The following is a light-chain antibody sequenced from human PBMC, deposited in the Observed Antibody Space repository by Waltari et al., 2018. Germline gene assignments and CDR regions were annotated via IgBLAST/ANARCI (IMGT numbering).Light chain of an antibody. V-gene: IGKV3D-20*02. CDR1: QSVASRY. CDR2: DAS. Sequence: ENGLTQSPRTLSLSPGERATLSCRASQSVASRYLAWYQHKPGQAPRLLIYDASSRATGIPDRFSGSGSGTDFTLTISRLEPEDSAVYYCQQRSNWHTFGQGTRLEIK. CDR3: QQRSNWHT. J-gene: IGKJ2*01.